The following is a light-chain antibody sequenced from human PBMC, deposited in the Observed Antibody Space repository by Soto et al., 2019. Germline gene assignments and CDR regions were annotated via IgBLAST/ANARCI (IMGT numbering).Light chain of an antibody. V-gene: IGKV1-8*01. CDR2: AAS. CDR3: QHYNSYSEA. CDR1: QGISSY. J-gene: IGKJ1*01. Sequence: ASRMTQCPSSFAAATPARVTIACGASQGISSYLAWYQQKPGKAPKLLIYAASTLQSGVPSRFSGSGSGTEFTLTISSLQPDDFATYYCQHYNSYSEAFGQGTTVDIK.